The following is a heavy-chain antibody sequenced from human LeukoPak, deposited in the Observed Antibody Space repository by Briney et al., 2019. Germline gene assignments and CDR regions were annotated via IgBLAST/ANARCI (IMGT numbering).Heavy chain of an antibody. CDR1: GYSFTDFY. J-gene: IGHJ4*02. Sequence: GASVKVSCKASGYSFTDFYVHWVRQAPGQGLEWMGLIDPNSGGTNYARKFQGRVTMTRDTSVNTAFLELSRLTSDDTAVYYCAKFDFRGNDRFFDYWGQGSLVTVSS. CDR2: IDPNSGGT. V-gene: IGHV1-2*02. CDR3: AKFDFRGNDRFFDY. D-gene: IGHD3-10*01.